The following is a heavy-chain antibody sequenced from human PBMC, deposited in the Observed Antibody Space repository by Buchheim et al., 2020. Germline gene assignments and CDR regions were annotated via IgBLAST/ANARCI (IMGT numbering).Heavy chain of an antibody. CDR2: ISYDGSNK. J-gene: IGHJ5*02. CDR3: AKDRLGIAAAGKRVWFDP. D-gene: IGHD6-13*01. Sequence: QVQLVESGGGVVQPGRSLRLSCAASGFTFSSYGMHWVRQAPGKGLEWVAVISYDGSNKYYADSVKGRFTISRDNSKNTLYLQMNSLRAEDTAVYYCAKDRLGIAAAGKRVWFDPWGQGTL. V-gene: IGHV3-30*18. CDR1: GFTFSSYG.